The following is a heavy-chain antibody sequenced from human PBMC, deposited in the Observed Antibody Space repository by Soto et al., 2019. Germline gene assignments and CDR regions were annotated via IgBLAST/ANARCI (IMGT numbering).Heavy chain of an antibody. CDR3: ARLHSHGTYGMDV. V-gene: IGHV1-69*01. D-gene: IGHD4-4*01. CDR1: GGSFTYT. J-gene: IGHJ6*02. CDR2: IIPIFGTT. Sequence: QMHLVQSGPEVRKPGSSVKVSCKASGGSFTYTLSWVRQAPGQGLEWMGGIIPIFGTTNYAEKFQGRVTITADESTTTAFMELSTLRSEDTAVYYCARLHSHGTYGMDVWGQGTAVIVSS.